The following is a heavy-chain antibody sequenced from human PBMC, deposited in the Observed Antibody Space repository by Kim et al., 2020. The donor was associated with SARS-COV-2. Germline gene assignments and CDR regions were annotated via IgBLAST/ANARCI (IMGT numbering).Heavy chain of an antibody. Sequence: GGSLRLSCAASGFTFSSYSMNWVRQDPGKGLEWVSSISSSSSYIYYADSVKGRFTISRDNAKNSLYLQMNSLRAEDTAVYYCARVRTLYDFWSGYSRDYGMDVWGQGTTVTVSS. V-gene: IGHV3-21*01. D-gene: IGHD3-3*01. J-gene: IGHJ6*02. CDR1: GFTFSSYS. CDR3: ARVRTLYDFWSGYSRDYGMDV. CDR2: ISSSSSYI.